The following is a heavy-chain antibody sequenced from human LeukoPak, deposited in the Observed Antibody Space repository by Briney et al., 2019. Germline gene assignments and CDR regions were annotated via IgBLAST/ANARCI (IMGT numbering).Heavy chain of an antibody. CDR1: GYTFTGYY. Sequence: GASVKVSCKASGYTFTGYYMHWVRQAPGQGLEWMGWINPNSGGTNYAQKFQGRVTMTRDTSISTAYMELSRLRSDDTAVYYCATPRPYSGSYQPFDYWGQGTLVTVSS. V-gene: IGHV1-2*02. CDR2: INPNSGGT. CDR3: ATPRPYSGSYQPFDY. D-gene: IGHD1-26*01. J-gene: IGHJ4*02.